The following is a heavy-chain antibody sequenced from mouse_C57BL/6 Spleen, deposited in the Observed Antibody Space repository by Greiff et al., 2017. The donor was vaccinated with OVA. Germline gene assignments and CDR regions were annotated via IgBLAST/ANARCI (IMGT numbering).Heavy chain of an antibody. Sequence: QVQLQQPGAELVMPGASVKLSCKASGYTFTSYWMHWVKQRPGQGLEWIGEIDPSDSYTNYNQKFKGKSTLTVDKSSSTAYMQLSSLISEDSAVYYCARIDYGNAWFAYLGQGTLVTVSA. V-gene: IGHV1-69*01. CDR2: IDPSDSYT. CDR3: ARIDYGNAWFAY. CDR1: GYTFTSYW. J-gene: IGHJ3*01. D-gene: IGHD2-1*01.